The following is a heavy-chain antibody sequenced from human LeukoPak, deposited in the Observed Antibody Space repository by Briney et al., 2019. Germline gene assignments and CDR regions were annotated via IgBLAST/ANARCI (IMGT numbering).Heavy chain of an antibody. CDR2: ISGYNGKT. V-gene: IGHV1-18*01. Sequence: ASVKVSCKASGYTFNTYGITWVRQAPGQGLEWMGWISGYNGKTKYAQKLQDRVTMTTDTSTTTVYMELSSLRSEDTAVYYCARAPHRYSGYDYFDYWGQGTLVTVSS. J-gene: IGHJ4*02. CDR1: GYTFNTYG. CDR3: ARAPHRYSGYDYFDY. D-gene: IGHD5-12*01.